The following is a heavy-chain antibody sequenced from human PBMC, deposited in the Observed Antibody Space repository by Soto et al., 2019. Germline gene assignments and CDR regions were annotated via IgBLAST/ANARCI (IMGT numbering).Heavy chain of an antibody. CDR2: TYYRSTWSN. V-gene: IGHV6-1*01. Sequence: SQTLSLTCAISGDSVSSNSAAWTWIRQSPSRGLEWLGRTYYRSTWSNDYALSVKSRITINPDTSNNQFSLHLNSVTPEDTAVYLCERERAATGIAGTFDYWGQGTLVTVSS. CDR3: ERERAATGIAGTFDY. CDR1: GDSVSSNSAA. D-gene: IGHD1-1*01. J-gene: IGHJ4*02.